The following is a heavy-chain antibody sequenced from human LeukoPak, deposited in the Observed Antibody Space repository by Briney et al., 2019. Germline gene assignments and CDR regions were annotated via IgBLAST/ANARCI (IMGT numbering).Heavy chain of an antibody. CDR1: GYTFTRYG. V-gene: IGHV1-18*01. Sequence: ASVKVSCKGTGYTFTRYGISWVRQAPGQGLEWMGWISPYNANTNYAQKLQGRVTMTRDTSTSTVYMELSSLRSEDTAVYYCARPTYGGKGITFDYWGQGTLVTVSS. J-gene: IGHJ4*02. D-gene: IGHD4-23*01. CDR2: ISPYNANT. CDR3: ARPTYGGKGITFDY.